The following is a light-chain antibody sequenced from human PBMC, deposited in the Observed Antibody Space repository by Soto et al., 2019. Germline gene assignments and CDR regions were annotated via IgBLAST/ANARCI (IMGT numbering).Light chain of an antibody. Sequence: AIRMTQSPSSFSASTGDRVTITCRASQGISSYLAWYQQKPGKAPKLLIYAASTLQSGVPSRFSGSGSGTAFTLTISCLQSEDFATYYWQQYYSYPPTFGQGTKLEIK. CDR3: QQYYSYPPT. V-gene: IGKV1-8*01. CDR2: AAS. CDR1: QGISSY. J-gene: IGKJ2*01.